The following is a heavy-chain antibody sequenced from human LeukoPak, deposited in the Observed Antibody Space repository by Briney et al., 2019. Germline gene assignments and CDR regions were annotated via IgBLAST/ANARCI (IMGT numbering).Heavy chain of an antibody. Sequence: YXIGWVRPLPGKGLEWMGIIYPGDSDTRYSPSFQGQVTISADKSISTAYLQWSSLKASDTAMYYCARPHEIYDSSGQDYWGQGTLVTVSS. CDR1: YX. J-gene: IGHJ4*02. D-gene: IGHD3-22*01. CDR2: IYPGDSDT. V-gene: IGHV5-51*01. CDR3: ARPHEIYDSSGQDY.